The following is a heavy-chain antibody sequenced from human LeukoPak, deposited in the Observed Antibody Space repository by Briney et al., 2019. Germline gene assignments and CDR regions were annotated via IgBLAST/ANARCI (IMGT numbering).Heavy chain of an antibody. CDR1: GYTFTTYY. CDR2: ISAYNGNT. V-gene: IGHV1-18*01. CDR3: ARVEWQNPDNYNWFDP. D-gene: IGHD1-1*01. Sequence: ASVKVSCKASGYTFTTYYISWVRQAPGQGLEWMGWISAYNGNTNYAQKFQGRVTMTTDTSTSTAYMELRSLRSEDTAVYYCARVEWQNPDNYNWFDPWGQGTLVTVSS. J-gene: IGHJ5*02.